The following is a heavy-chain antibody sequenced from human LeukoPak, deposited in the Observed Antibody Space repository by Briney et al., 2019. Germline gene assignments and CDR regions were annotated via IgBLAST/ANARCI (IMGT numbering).Heavy chain of an antibody. J-gene: IGHJ4*02. CDR3: ARDRGSYFDY. Sequence: PSETLSLTCAVSGGSISSGGYSWSWIRQPPGKGLEWIGYIYQSGSTYYNPSLKSRVTISVDRSKNQFSLKLSSVTAADTAVYYCARDRGSYFDYWGQGTLVTVSS. CDR2: IYQSGST. CDR1: GGSISSGGYS. V-gene: IGHV4-30-2*01.